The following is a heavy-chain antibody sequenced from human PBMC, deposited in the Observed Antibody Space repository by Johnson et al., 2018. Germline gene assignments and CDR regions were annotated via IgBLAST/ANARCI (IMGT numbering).Heavy chain of an antibody. CDR1: GFTFGDYA. V-gene: IGHV3-49*03. Sequence: VQLVESGGGLVQPGRSLRLSCTASGFTFGDYAMSWFRQAPGKGLEWVGFIRSKAYGGTTDYAASVKGRFTISRDDSKSIADLQMNSLKTEDTAVYYCTRDEGGYGDYDYYYMDVWGKGTTVTVSS. CDR2: IRSKAYGGTT. CDR3: TRDEGGYGDYDYYYMDV. D-gene: IGHD4-17*01. J-gene: IGHJ6*03.